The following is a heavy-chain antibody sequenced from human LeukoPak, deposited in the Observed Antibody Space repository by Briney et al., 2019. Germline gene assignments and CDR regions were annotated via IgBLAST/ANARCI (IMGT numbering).Heavy chain of an antibody. Sequence: GASVKVSCKASAYTFTAYYMHWVRQAPGQGLEWMGWINPNSGGTNYAQKFQGRVTMTRDTSISTAYMELSSLKSDDTAVYYCARDRGGDSSSGYYYFDYWSQGTLVTVSS. CDR3: ARDRGGDSSSGYYYFDY. V-gene: IGHV1-2*02. J-gene: IGHJ4*02. CDR1: AYTFTAYY. CDR2: INPNSGGT. D-gene: IGHD6-13*01.